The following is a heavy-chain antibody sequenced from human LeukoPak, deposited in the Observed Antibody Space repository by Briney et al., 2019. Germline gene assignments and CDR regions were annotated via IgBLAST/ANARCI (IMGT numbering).Heavy chain of an antibody. CDR1: EFTVSGNY. CDR2: AYSGGST. J-gene: IGHJ6*03. CDR3: ARVRPYYTNYMDI. Sequence: GVSLRLSCSAYEFTVSGNYMSRVRHAPGQELEWFFGAYSGGSTYDADSVEGRFTTSRDNSNNTLYLQRNSRRAENTAWYYWARVRPYYTNYMDIWGKETTVTISS. V-gene: IGHV3-53*01.